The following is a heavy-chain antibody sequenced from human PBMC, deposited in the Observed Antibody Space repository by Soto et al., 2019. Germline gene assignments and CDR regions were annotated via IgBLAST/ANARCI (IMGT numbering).Heavy chain of an antibody. Sequence: QITLMESGPTLVKPTQTLTLTCTFSGFSLSTSGVGVGWIRQPPGKALECLAVIFWDDDKRYSPSLQSRLTITKDTSRNQVVLTMANMDPVDTATYYCAHRGRHRSGTNCYHYFDSWGQGTLVTVSS. CDR2: IFWDDDK. CDR1: GFSLSTSGVG. CDR3: AHRGRHRSGTNCYHYFDS. J-gene: IGHJ4*02. D-gene: IGHD2-2*01. V-gene: IGHV2-5*02.